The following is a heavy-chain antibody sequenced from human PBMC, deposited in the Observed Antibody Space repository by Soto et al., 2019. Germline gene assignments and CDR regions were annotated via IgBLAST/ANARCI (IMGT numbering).Heavy chain of an antibody. CDR3: ARDQSMTMVRGGLYNWFDP. CDR1: GYTFISYG. D-gene: IGHD3-10*01. J-gene: IGHJ5*02. CDR2: ISAYNGNT. Sequence: QVQLVQSGAEVKKPGASVKVSCKASGYTFISYGFSWVRQAPGQGLEWMGWISAYNGNTNYAQNRQGRVTMTTDTSTSTAYMELRSLRSDDTAMYYCARDQSMTMVRGGLYNWFDPWGQGTLVTVSS. V-gene: IGHV1-18*01.